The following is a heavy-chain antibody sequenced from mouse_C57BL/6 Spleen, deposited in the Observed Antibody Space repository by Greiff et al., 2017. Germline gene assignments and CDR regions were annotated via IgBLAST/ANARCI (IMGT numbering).Heavy chain of an antibody. CDR1: GYAFSSYW. D-gene: IGHD3-3*01. V-gene: IGHV1-80*01. Sequence: QVQLQQSGAELVKPGASVKISCKASGYAFSSYWMNWVKQRPGKGLEWIGQIYPGDGDTNYNGKFKGKATLTADKSSSTAYMQLSSLTSEGSEVDFGERGGVRLGRGGGDYWGQGTTLTVSS. J-gene: IGHJ2*01. CDR3: ERGGVRLGRGGGDY. CDR2: IYPGDGDT.